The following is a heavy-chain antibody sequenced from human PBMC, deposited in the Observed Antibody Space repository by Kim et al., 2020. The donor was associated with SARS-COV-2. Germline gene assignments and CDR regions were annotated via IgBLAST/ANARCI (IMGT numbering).Heavy chain of an antibody. Sequence: GESLKISCKGSGYSFTSYWISWVRQMPGKGLEWMGRIDPSDSYTNYSPSFQGHVTISADKSISTAYLQWSSLKASDTAMYYCARREIVVVPAGNGGFLDYWGQGTLVTVSS. D-gene: IGHD2-2*01. V-gene: IGHV5-10-1*01. J-gene: IGHJ4*02. CDR1: GYSFTSYW. CDR2: IDPSDSYT. CDR3: ARREIVVVPAGNGGFLDY.